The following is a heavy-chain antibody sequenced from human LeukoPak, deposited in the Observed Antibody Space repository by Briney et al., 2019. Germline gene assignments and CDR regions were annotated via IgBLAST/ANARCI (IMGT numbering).Heavy chain of an antibody. CDR2: IYTSGST. J-gene: IGHJ6*03. V-gene: IGHV4-61*02. Sequence: SETLSLTCTVSGGSISSDSYYWSWIRQPAGKGLEWIGRIYTSGSTNYNPSLKSRVTISVDTSKNQFSLKLSSVTAADTAVYYCARVKSDYYYYYMDVWGKGTTVTVSS. CDR3: ARVKSDYYYYYMDV. CDR1: GGSISSDSYY.